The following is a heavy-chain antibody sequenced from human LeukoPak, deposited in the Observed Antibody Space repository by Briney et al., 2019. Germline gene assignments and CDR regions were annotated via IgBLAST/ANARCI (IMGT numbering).Heavy chain of an antibody. CDR1: GFTFSSYA. CDR2: ISYDGSNK. D-gene: IGHD6-13*01. Sequence: PGGSLRLSCAASGFTFSSYAMHWVRQAPGKGLEWVAVISYDGSNKYYADSVKGRFTISRDNSKNTLYLQMNSLRAEDTAVYYCASRGASIGKGISSWYDGLKWYYYYYGMDVWGQGTTVTVSS. CDR3: ASRGASIGKGISSWYDGLKWYYYYYGMDV. J-gene: IGHJ6*02. V-gene: IGHV3-30-3*01.